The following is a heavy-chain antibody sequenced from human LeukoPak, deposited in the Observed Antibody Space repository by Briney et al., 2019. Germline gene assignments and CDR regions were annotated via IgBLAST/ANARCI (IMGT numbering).Heavy chain of an antibody. D-gene: IGHD1-1*01. CDR3: ARTEKNWNYFDN. J-gene: IGHJ4*02. CDR2: ISTSGSTI. Sequence: GGSLRLSCAASGFTFSSYSMNWVRQAPGKGLEWVSYISTSGSTIYYADSVKGRFTISRDNAKNSLYLRMNSLRADDTGVYYCARTEKNWNYFDNWGQGTLVTVSS. V-gene: IGHV3-48*04. CDR1: GFTFSSYS.